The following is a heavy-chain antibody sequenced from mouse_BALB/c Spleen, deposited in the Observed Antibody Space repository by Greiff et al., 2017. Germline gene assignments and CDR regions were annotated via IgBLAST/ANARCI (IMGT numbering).Heavy chain of an antibody. J-gene: IGHJ4*01. CDR3: ARGAVNGDYGGDAMDY. CDR1: GFTFSSFG. D-gene: IGHD2-4*01. Sequence: EVHLVESGGGLVQPGGSRKLSCAASGFTFSSFGMHWVRQAPEKGLEWVAYISSGSSTIYYADTVKGRFTISRDNPKNTLFLQMTSLRSEDTALYYCARGAVNGDYGGDAMDYWGQGTSVTVSS. CDR2: ISSGSSTI. V-gene: IGHV5-17*02.